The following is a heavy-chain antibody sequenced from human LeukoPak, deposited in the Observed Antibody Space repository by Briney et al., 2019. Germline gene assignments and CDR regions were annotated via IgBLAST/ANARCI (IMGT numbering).Heavy chain of an antibody. Sequence: PSETLSLTCTVSGGSISSYYWSWIRQPPGKGLEWIGYIYYSGSTNYNPSLRSRVTISVDTSKNQFSLKLSSVTAADTAVYYCAGASYDSSGVHWGQGTLVTVSS. CDR1: GGSISSYY. V-gene: IGHV4-59*01. D-gene: IGHD3-22*01. CDR3: AGASYDSSGVH. J-gene: IGHJ4*02. CDR2: IYYSGST.